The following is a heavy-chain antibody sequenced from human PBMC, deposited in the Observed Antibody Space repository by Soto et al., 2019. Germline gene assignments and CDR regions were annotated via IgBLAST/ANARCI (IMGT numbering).Heavy chain of an antibody. CDR1: GFTFSSYS. CDR3: TRKPGYSHGPLDH. Sequence: EVQLVESGGGLVQPGGSLRLSCAASGFTFSSYSMNWVRQAPGKGLEGVSYISSSSSTIYYADSVKGRFTISRDNAKNTLYLQINSHSDEDTPVNYSTRKPGYSHGPLDHWGQGTLVTVSS. D-gene: IGHD5-18*01. CDR2: ISSSSSTI. V-gene: IGHV3-48*02. J-gene: IGHJ4*02.